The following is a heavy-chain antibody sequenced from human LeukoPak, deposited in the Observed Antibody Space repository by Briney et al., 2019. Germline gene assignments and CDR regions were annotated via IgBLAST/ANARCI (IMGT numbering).Heavy chain of an antibody. D-gene: IGHD3-3*01. CDR2: INWNGGST. J-gene: IGHJ4*02. Sequence: PGGSLRLSCAASGFTFDDYGMSWVRHAPGKGLEWVSGINWNGGSTGYADSVKGRFTISRDNAKNSLYLQMNSLRAEDTALYYCARPFTYYDFWSGPPDYWGQGTLVTVSS. CDR1: GFTFDDYG. V-gene: IGHV3-20*04. CDR3: ARPFTYYDFWSGPPDY.